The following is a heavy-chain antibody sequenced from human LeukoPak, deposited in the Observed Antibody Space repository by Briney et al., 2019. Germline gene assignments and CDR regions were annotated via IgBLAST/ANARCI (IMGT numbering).Heavy chain of an antibody. Sequence: SGGSLRLSRAASGFTVSSNYMSWVRQAPGKGLEWVSAISGSGGSTYYADSVKGRFTISRDNSKNTLYLQMNSLRAEDTAVYYCAKAGLWFGEFRRFDYWGQGTLVTVSS. CDR3: AKAGLWFGEFRRFDY. CDR1: GFTVSSNY. J-gene: IGHJ4*02. CDR2: ISGSGGST. D-gene: IGHD3-10*01. V-gene: IGHV3-23*01.